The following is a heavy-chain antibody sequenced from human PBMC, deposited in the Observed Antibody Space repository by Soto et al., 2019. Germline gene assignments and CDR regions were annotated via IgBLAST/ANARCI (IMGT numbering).Heavy chain of an antibody. V-gene: IGHV5-51*01. Sequence: PGESLKISCKGSGYSFTSYWIGWVRQMPGKGLEWMGIIYPGDSDTRYSPSFQGQVTISADKPISTAYLQWSSLKASDTAMYYCARSLQLEQLDYYYGMDVWGQGTTVTVSS. J-gene: IGHJ6*02. CDR2: IYPGDSDT. CDR1: GYSFTSYW. CDR3: ARSLQLEQLDYYYGMDV. D-gene: IGHD1-1*01.